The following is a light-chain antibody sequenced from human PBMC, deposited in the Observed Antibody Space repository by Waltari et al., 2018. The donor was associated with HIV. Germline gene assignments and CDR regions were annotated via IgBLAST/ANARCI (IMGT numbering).Light chain of an antibody. J-gene: IGLJ2*01. CDR1: SSNVGNQG. CDR2: RNN. CDR3: SAWDSSLGEWV. V-gene: IGLV10-54*04. Sequence: GNSSNVGNQGAAWLQQHQGHPPKLLSYRNNNRPSGISERFSASRSGNIASLNITGLQPEDESDYYCSAWDSSLGEWVFGGGTKLTVL.